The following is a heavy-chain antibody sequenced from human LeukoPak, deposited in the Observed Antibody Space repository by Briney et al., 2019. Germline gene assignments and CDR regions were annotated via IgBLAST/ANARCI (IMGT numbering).Heavy chain of an antibody. D-gene: IGHD3-22*01. CDR3: ARDLTYYDSSGYSTDF. CDR1: GYTFTDYY. J-gene: IGHJ4*02. Sequence: ASVKASCKASGYTFTDYYMHWVRQAPGQGLEWMGWINPNGGGTNYAQKFQGRVTMTRDTSISTAYMELNRLRSDDTAVYYCARDLTYYDSSGYSTDFWGQGTLVTVSS. V-gene: IGHV1-2*02. CDR2: INPNGGGT.